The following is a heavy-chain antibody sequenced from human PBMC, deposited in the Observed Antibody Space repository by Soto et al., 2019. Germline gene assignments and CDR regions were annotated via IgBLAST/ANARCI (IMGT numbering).Heavy chain of an antibody. D-gene: IGHD2-8*01. CDR2: ITKNGRNK. CDR3: GRCNGDDCHSPFDY. J-gene: IGHJ4*02. Sequence: QVQLVESGGGVVQPGGSLRLSCVASGFTFSNYAMHWVRQAPGKGLEWVADITKNGRNKDYADSVKGRLAISRDNSKNTLELQMNSLRVEDTAIYYCGRCNGDDCHSPFDYWGQGTLVTVSS. CDR1: GFTFSNYA. V-gene: IGHV3-30*03.